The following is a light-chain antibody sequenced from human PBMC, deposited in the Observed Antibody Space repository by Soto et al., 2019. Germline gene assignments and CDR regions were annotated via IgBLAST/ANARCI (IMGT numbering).Light chain of an antibody. Sequence: EIVMTQSPATLSVSPGERATLSCRASQNIRTNSAWYQQKPGQAPRLLIYGASTRATGIAARFSGSGSGTEFTLTISSLQSEDFAVYYCQHYGTFGPGTKVDIK. V-gene: IGKV3-15*01. J-gene: IGKJ3*01. CDR1: QNIRTN. CDR2: GAS. CDR3: QHYGT.